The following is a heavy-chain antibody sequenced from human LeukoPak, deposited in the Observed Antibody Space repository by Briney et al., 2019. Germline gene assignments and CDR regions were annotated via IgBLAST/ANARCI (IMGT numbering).Heavy chain of an antibody. CDR3: ASLWTESLYSSGWYNF. D-gene: IGHD6-19*01. CDR2: IYPGDSDT. Sequence: GGSLEISWKASGYRLTTYWIGGVRQMPGKGLEGMGIIYPGDSDTRYNPSFQGHVTISAAKSIHPAYLQWRSLKASDTAMYSCASLWTESLYSSGWYNFWGQGTLVTASS. CDR1: GYRLTTYW. J-gene: IGHJ4*02. V-gene: IGHV5-51*01.